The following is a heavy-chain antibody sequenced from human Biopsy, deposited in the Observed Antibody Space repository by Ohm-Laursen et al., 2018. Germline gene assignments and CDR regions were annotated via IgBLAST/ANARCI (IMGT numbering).Heavy chain of an antibody. CDR2: IYDRGSTA. J-gene: IGHJ4*02. D-gene: IGHD1-26*01. CDR3: ARVGAGAPSIDYFDY. V-gene: IGHV4-61*01. Sequence: GTLSLTCTVSGDSVSSGSFYWTWIRQPPGQGLEYIGYIYDRGSTANYNPSLESRVTMSVDMPKNQFSLELSSVTAADTAVYYCARVGAGAPSIDYFDYWGQGALVTVSS. CDR1: GDSVSSGSFY.